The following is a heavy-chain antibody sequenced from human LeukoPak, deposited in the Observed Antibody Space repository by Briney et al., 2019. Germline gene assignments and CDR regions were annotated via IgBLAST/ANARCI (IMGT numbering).Heavy chain of an antibody. V-gene: IGHV4-39*01. Sequence: SETLSLTCTVSGGSISRTSYYWGWIRQPPGKGLEWIGSIYYSGTTYYNPSLKSRVTISVDTSMNQFSLKLRSVTAADTAVHYCARADHDYGVYYFDYWGQGTLVTVSS. CDR1: GGSISRTSYY. J-gene: IGHJ4*02. CDR2: IYYSGTT. CDR3: ARADHDYGVYYFDY. D-gene: IGHD4-17*01.